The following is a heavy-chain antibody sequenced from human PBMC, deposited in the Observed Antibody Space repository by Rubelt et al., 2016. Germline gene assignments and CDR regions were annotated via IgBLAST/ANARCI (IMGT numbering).Heavy chain of an antibody. J-gene: IGHJ4*02. CDR2: ISAYNGNT. CDR3: ARDVGGNSVLYYFDY. Sequence: QVQLVQSGAEVKKPGSSVKVSCKASGYTFTSYGISWVRQAPGQGLEWMGWISAYNGNTNYARKLQGRVAMTTDTSTSTAFMELRSLGSDDTAVYYCARDVGGNSVLYYFDYWGQGTLVTVSS. V-gene: IGHV1-18*01. CDR1: GYTFTSYG. D-gene: IGHD4-23*01.